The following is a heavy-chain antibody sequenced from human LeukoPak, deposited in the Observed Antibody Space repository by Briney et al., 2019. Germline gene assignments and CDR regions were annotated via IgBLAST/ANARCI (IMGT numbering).Heavy chain of an antibody. CDR2: ISYDGSNK. D-gene: IGHD5-24*01. J-gene: IGHJ4*02. CDR3: ASGSMATITPDYFDY. CDR1: GFTFSSYG. Sequence: GRSLRLSCAASGFTFSSYGMHWVRQAPGKGLEWVAVISYDGSNKYYADSVKGRFTISRDNSKNTLYLQMNSLRAEDTAVYYCASGSMATITPDYFDYWGQGTLVTVSS. V-gene: IGHV3-30*03.